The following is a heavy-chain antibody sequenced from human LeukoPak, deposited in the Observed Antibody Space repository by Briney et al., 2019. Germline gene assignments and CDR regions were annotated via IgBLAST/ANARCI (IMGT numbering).Heavy chain of an antibody. CDR2: IYYSGST. Sequence: SSETLSLTCAVYGGSFSGYYWSWIRQPPGKGLEWIGYIYYSGSTNYNPSLKSRVTISVDTSKNQFSLKLSSVTAADTAVYYCARVSYSSGWYGVWFDPWGQGTLVTVSS. J-gene: IGHJ5*02. CDR1: GGSFSGYY. D-gene: IGHD6-19*01. CDR3: ARVSYSSGWYGVWFDP. V-gene: IGHV4-59*01.